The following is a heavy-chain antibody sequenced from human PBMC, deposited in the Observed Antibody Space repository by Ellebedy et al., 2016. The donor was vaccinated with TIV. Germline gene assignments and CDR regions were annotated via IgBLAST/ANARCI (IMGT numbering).Heavy chain of an antibody. D-gene: IGHD3-10*01. J-gene: IGHJ6*02. V-gene: IGHV1-69*06. CDR2: ILPIYSTT. Sequence: SVKVSXKASGGSFTSYAINWVRQAPGQGPEWMGVILPIYSTTKYAPKFQGRVTITADKSTSTSYMELSSLRSDDTAIYYCARDHYYGAGTSYRAPYFYGVDVWGQGTTVTVSS. CDR3: ARDHYYGAGTSYRAPYFYGVDV. CDR1: GGSFTSYA.